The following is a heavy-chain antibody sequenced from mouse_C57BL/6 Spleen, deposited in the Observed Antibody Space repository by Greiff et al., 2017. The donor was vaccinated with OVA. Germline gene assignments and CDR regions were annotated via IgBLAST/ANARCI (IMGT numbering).Heavy chain of an antibody. Sequence: EVKLMESEGGLVQPGSSMKLSCTASGFTFSDYYMAWVRQVPEKGLEWVANINYDGSSTYYLDSLKSRFIISGDNAKNILYMQMSSLKPEDTATYYCARAWDYYFAYWGQGTTLTVSS. CDR2: INYDGSST. CDR1: GFTFSDYY. D-gene: IGHD4-1*01. CDR3: ARAWDYYFAY. J-gene: IGHJ2*01. V-gene: IGHV5-16*01.